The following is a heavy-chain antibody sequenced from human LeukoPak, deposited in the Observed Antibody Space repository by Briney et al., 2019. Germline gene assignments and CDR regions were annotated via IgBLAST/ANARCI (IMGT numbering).Heavy chain of an antibody. CDR1: GGSFSGYY. J-gene: IGHJ4*02. Sequence: PSETLSLTCAVYGGSFSGYYWSWIRQPPGKGLEWIGEINHSGSTNYNPSLKSRVTISVDTSKNQFSLKLSSVTAADTAVYYCARGPYYDSSGYYPPFDYWGQGTLVTVSS. V-gene: IGHV4-34*01. D-gene: IGHD3-22*01. CDR3: ARGPYYDSSGYYPPFDY. CDR2: INHSGST.